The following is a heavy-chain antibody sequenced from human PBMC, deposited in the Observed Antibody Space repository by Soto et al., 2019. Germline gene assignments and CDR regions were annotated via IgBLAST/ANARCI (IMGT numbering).Heavy chain of an antibody. CDR2: ISYDGSNK. D-gene: IGHD3-22*01. CDR3: AKAPPDYYDSSGYYHPTYYFDY. J-gene: IGHJ4*02. CDR1: GFTFSSYG. V-gene: IGHV3-30*18. Sequence: GGSLRLSCAASGFTFSSYGMHWVRQAPGKGLEWVAVISYDGSNKYYADSVKGRFTISRDNSKNTLYLQMNSLRAVDTAVYYCAKAPPDYYDSSGYYHPTYYFDYWGQGTLVTVSS.